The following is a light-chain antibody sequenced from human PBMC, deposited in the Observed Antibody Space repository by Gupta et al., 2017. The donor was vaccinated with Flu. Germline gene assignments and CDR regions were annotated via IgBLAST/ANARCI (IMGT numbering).Light chain of an antibody. V-gene: IGLV1-40*01. Sequence: QSVLTPPPSVSGAPGQRVTISCTGSRSNIGANFDVHWYQWLPGTAPKLLIYGNSDRPSGVPDRFSASKSDTSASLAITGLQAEDEADYYCQSYDSSLSALVFGGGTKLTVL. CDR2: GNS. CDR3: QSYDSSLSALV. J-gene: IGLJ2*01. CDR1: RSNIGANFD.